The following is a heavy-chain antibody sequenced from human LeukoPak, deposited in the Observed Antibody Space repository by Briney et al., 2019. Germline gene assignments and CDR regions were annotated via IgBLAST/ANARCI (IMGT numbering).Heavy chain of an antibody. CDR3: ARDNPGGLWFGELTS. V-gene: IGHV1-18*01. Sequence: GASVKVSCKASGYTFTSYGISWVRQAPGQGLEWMGWISAYNGNTNYAQKLQGRVTMTTDTSTSTAYMELRSLRSDDTAVYYCARDNPGGLWFGELTSWGQGTLVTVSS. D-gene: IGHD3-10*01. J-gene: IGHJ5*02. CDR1: GYTFTSYG. CDR2: ISAYNGNT.